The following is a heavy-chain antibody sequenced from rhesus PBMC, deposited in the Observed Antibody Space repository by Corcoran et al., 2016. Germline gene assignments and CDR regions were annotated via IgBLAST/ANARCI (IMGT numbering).Heavy chain of an antibody. J-gene: IGHJ4*01. CDR1: GYSIRSGYY. Sequence: QVQLQESGPGLVKPSETLSLTCAVSGYSIRSGYYWGWIRPPPGTGLEWIGSIYGSGGSNYPNPSLKSRVTLSVDTSKNQFSLKLSSVTAADTAVYYCARDQRGYSYSYYFDYWGQGVLVTVSS. CDR3: ARDQRGYSYSYYFDY. V-gene: IGHV4S14*01. D-gene: IGHD5-12*01. CDR2: IYGSGGSN.